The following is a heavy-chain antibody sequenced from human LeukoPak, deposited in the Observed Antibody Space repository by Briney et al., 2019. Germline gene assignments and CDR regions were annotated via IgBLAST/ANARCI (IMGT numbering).Heavy chain of an antibody. D-gene: IGHD5-12*01. CDR2: ISAYAGKT. V-gene: IGHV1-18*01. J-gene: IGHJ4*02. CDR3: ARDLGNRVATTPDH. Sequence: ASVKVSCKAYGYTFTSHGITWVRQAPGQGPEWMGWISAYAGKTEYAQKFQGRVTMTTDTSTNTAYMELRSLGSDDTAVYYCARDLGNRVATTPDHWGQGTLVTVSS. CDR1: GYTFTSHG.